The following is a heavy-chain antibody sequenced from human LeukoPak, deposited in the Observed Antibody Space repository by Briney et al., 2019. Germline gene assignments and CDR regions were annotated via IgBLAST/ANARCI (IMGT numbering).Heavy chain of an antibody. Sequence: EASVKVSCKASGGTFSSYAISWVRQAPGQGLEWMGRINPNSGGTNYAQKFQGRVTMTRDTSISTAYMELSRLRSDDTAVYYCARLVVPAVPFDYWGQGTLVTVSS. CDR1: GGTFSSYA. J-gene: IGHJ4*02. CDR2: INPNSGGT. CDR3: ARLVVPAVPFDY. D-gene: IGHD2-2*01. V-gene: IGHV1-2*06.